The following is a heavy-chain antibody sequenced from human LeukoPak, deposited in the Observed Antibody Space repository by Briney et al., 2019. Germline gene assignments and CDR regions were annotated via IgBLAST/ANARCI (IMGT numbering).Heavy chain of an antibody. CDR2: IYPGDSNT. V-gene: IGHV5-51*01. D-gene: IGHD3-10*01. J-gene: IGHJ4*02. CDR1: GYSFTTYW. Sequence: GESLKIYCKGSGYSFTTYWIGWVRQMPERGLEWLAIIYPGDSNTRYSPSFEGQVTISADKSISTAYLQWTSLKASDTAVYYCARPMRLGSGSYYPFDYWGQGTLVTVSS. CDR3: ARPMRLGSGSYYPFDY.